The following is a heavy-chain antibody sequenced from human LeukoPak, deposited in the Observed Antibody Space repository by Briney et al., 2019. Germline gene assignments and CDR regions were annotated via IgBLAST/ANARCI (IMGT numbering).Heavy chain of an antibody. CDR1: GGTFSSYA. CDR2: IIPIFGTA. V-gene: IGHV1-69*06. Sequence: SVKVSCKASGGTFSSYAISWVRQAPGQGLEWIGGIIPIFGTANYAQKFQGRVTITADKSTSTAYMELSSLRSEDTAVYYCARPSLPTYYYYYMDVWGKGTTVTVSS. CDR3: ARPSLPTYYYYYMDV. J-gene: IGHJ6*03.